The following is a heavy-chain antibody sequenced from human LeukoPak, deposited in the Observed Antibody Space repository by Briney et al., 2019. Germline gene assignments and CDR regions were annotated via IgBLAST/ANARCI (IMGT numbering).Heavy chain of an antibody. J-gene: IGHJ6*03. V-gene: IGHV1-69*13. Sequence: SVKVSCKASGDTFSRYAISWVRQAPGQGLEWMGGIIPVLSTASYAQKFQDRVTITADESTSTTYMELSSLKSEDTAVYYCATTGGDIYYYYMDVWGKGTTVTISS. CDR2: IIPVLSTA. D-gene: IGHD3-16*01. CDR1: GDTFSRYA. CDR3: ATTGGDIYYYYMDV.